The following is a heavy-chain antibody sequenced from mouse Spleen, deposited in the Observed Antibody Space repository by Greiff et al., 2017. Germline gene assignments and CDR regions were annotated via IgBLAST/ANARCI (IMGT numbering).Heavy chain of an antibody. Sequence: EVKLMESGGGLVQPGGSRKLSCAASGFTFSSFGMHWVRQAPEKGLEWVAYISSGSSTIYYADTVKGRFTISRDNAKNTLYLQMSSLKSEDTAMYYCTRDYYGSSYVDYFDYWGQGTTLTVSS. CDR3: TRDYYGSSYVDYFDY. CDR1: GFTFSSFG. D-gene: IGHD1-1*01. J-gene: IGHJ2*01. CDR2: ISSGSSTI. V-gene: IGHV5-17*03.